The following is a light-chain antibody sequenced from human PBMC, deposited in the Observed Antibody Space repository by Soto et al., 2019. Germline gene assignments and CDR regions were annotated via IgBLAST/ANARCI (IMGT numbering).Light chain of an antibody. CDR2: EVS. V-gene: IGLV2-14*01. CDR3: NSYTSKSTGV. Sequence: QSALTQPASVSGSPGQSITISCTGTSSDVGGYNYVSWYQQHPGKAPKLIIYEVSNRPSGVSNRFSRSKSGNTASLTISGLQAEDEADYYCNSYTSKSTGVFGTGTKLTVL. J-gene: IGLJ1*01. CDR1: SSDVGGYNY.